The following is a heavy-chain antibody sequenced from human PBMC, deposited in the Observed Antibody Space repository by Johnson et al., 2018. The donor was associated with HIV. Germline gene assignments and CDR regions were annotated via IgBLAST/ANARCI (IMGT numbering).Heavy chain of an antibody. J-gene: IGHJ3*02. V-gene: IGHV3-11*01. CDR2: ISSSGSTI. D-gene: IGHD3-22*01. CDR1: GFTVSSNY. CDR3: TRTDDTYNYDIGGYVDAFDI. Sequence: QVQLVESGGGLVQPGESLRLSCAASGFTVSSNYMSWVRQAPGKGLEWVSYISSSGSTIYYADSVKGRFTISRDNAKNSLYLQMNSLRAEDTAVYYCTRTDDTYNYDIGGYVDAFDIWGQGTMVTVSS.